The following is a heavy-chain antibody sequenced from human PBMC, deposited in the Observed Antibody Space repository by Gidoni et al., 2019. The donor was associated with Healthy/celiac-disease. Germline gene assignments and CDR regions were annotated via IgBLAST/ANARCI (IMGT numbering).Heavy chain of an antibody. V-gene: IGHV3-53*01. D-gene: IGHD6-6*01. CDR3: ARGDSSSSGIFDY. CDR2: ISGGST. Sequence: EVQLVESGGGLIQPGGSLRLSCVASGFTVSNNYMSWVRQAPGKGLEWVSVISGGSTYYADSVKGRFTISRDNSKNTLYLQMTSLRAEDTAVYYCARGDSSSSGIFDYWGQGTLVTVSS. CDR1: GFTVSNNY. J-gene: IGHJ4*02.